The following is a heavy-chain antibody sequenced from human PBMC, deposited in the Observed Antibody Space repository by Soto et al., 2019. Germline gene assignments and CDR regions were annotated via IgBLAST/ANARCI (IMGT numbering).Heavy chain of an antibody. CDR1: GYTFTSYG. CDR2: ISAYNGNT. J-gene: IGHJ4*02. D-gene: IGHD3-9*01. V-gene: IGHV1-18*04. CDR3: ARANYDILTGSLIDY. Sequence: ASVKVSCKASGYTFTSYGISWVRQAPGQGLEWMGWISAYNGNTNYAQKLQGRVTMTTDTSTSTAYMELRSLRSDDTAVYYCARANYDILTGSLIDYWGQGPLVTVSS.